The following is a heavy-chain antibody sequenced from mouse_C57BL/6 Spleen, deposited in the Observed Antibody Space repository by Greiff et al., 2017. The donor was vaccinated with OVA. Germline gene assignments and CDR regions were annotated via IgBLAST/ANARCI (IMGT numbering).Heavy chain of an antibody. J-gene: IGHJ4*01. CDR2: IDPSDSAT. Sequence: QVQLQQSGAELVRPGSSVKLSCKASGYTFTSYWMHWVKQRPIQGLEWIGNIDPSDSATHYNQKFKDKATLTVDKSSSTAYMQLSSLTSEDSAVYYCALANWDADYYAMDYWGQGTSVTVSS. D-gene: IGHD4-1*01. CDR1: GYTFTSYW. V-gene: IGHV1-52*01. CDR3: ALANWDADYYAMDY.